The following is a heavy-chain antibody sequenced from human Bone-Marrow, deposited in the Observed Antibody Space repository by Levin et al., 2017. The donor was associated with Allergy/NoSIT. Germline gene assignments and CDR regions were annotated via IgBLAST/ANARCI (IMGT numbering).Heavy chain of an antibody. D-gene: IGHD5-18*01. J-gene: IGHJ4*02. CDR1: GGSFSSFA. CDR2: IIPILGIA. V-gene: IGHV1-69*04. CDR3: ARVGGTPMAGTVDN. Sequence: SVKVSCKASGGSFSSFAITWVRQAPGQGLEWMGRIIPILGIADYAQKFQGRVTITADRSTNIAHMELTSLRSEDTAVYYCARVGGTPMAGTVDNWGQGTLVTVSS.